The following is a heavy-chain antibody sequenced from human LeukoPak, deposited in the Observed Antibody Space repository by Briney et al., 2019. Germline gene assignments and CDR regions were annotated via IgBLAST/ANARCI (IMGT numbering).Heavy chain of an antibody. D-gene: IGHD2-2*01. CDR1: GYSISSGYY. Sequence: PSETLSLTCAVSGYSISSGYYWGWIRQPPGKGLEWIGSIYHSGSTYYNPSLKSRVTISVDTSKNQFSLKLSSVTAADTAVYYCARLLIVVVPAALNAFDIWGQGTMVTVSS. CDR2: IYHSGST. CDR3: ARLLIVVVPAALNAFDI. V-gene: IGHV4-38-2*01. J-gene: IGHJ3*02.